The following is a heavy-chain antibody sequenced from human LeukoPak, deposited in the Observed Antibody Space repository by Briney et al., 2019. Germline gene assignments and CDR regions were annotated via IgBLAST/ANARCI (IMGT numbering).Heavy chain of an antibody. D-gene: IGHD2-2*01. CDR1: GFTFDDYA. CDR2: ISWNSGSI. CDR3: AKSRASYCSSTSCYYYYYGMDV. Sequence: GGSLRLSCAASGFTFDDYAMHWVRQAPGKGLEWVSGISWNSGSIGYADSVKGRFTISRDNAKNSLYLQMNSLRAEDTALYYCAKSRASYCSSTSCYYYYYGMDVWGQGTTVTVSS. J-gene: IGHJ6*02. V-gene: IGHV3-9*01.